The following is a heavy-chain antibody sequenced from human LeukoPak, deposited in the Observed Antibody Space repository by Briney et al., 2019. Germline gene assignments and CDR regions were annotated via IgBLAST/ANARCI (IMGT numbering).Heavy chain of an antibody. Sequence: GASVKVSYKASGYTFTGYYMHWVRQAPGQGLEWMGWINPNSGGTNYAQKFQGWVTMTRDTSISTAYMELSRLRSDDTAVYYCARALPYSPLDYWGQGTLVTVSS. CDR3: ARALPYSPLDY. CDR1: GYTFTGYY. CDR2: INPNSGGT. D-gene: IGHD2-21*01. J-gene: IGHJ4*02. V-gene: IGHV1-2*04.